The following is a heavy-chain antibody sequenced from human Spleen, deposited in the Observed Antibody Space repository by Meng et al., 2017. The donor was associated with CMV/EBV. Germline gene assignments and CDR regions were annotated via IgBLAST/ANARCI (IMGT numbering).Heavy chain of an antibody. CDR1: GFTFSYYW. V-gene: IGHV3-7*01. CDR2: IKEDESEK. CDR3: ARDWGGFDI. D-gene: IGHD7-27*01. Sequence: GESLKISCAASGFTFSYYWMSWVRQAPGKGLEWVANIKEDESEKYYVDSVKGRFTISRDNAKNSVYLQMNTLRAEDTAVYYCARDWGGFDIWGQGTKVTVSS. J-gene: IGHJ3*02.